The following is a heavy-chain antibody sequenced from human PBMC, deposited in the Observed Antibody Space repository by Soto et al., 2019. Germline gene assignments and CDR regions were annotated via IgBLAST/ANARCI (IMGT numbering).Heavy chain of an antibody. CDR3: ARVRGTMVRGGGYYYGMDV. D-gene: IGHD3-10*01. CDR2: ISAYNGNT. V-gene: IGHV1-18*04. Sequence: ASVKVSCKASGYTFTSYGISWVRQAPGQGLEWMGWISAYNGNTNYAQKLQGRVTMTTDTSASTAYMELRSLRSDDTAVYYCARVRGTMVRGGGYYYGMDVWGQGTTVTVSS. J-gene: IGHJ6*02. CDR1: GYTFTSYG.